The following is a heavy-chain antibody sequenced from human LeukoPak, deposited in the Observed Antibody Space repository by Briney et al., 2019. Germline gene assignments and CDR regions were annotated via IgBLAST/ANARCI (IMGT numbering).Heavy chain of an antibody. V-gene: IGHV1-2*02. J-gene: IGHJ4*02. Sequence: ASVKVSCKASGYTFTGYYMHWVRQAPGQGLEWMGWFNPNSGGTNYAQKFQGRVTMTRDTSISTAYMELSRLRSDDTAVYYCARGQYCSGGSCYAFDYWGQGTLVTVSS. D-gene: IGHD2-15*01. CDR2: FNPNSGGT. CDR1: GYTFTGYY. CDR3: ARGQYCSGGSCYAFDY.